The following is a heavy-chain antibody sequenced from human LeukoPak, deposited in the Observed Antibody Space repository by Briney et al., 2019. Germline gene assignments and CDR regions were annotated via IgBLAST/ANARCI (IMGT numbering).Heavy chain of an antibody. J-gene: IGHJ6*03. CDR3: AKMEGQRLYDYCMDV. Sequence: GGSLRLPCAASGFAFSNFAMSWVRQAPGKGLEWVSAMSGSGYYTYYVESVKGRFTISRDNSKNTLYLHMNSLRADDTAVYYCAKMEGQRLYDYCMDVWGRGTTFTVSS. D-gene: IGHD3-3*01. V-gene: IGHV3-23*01. CDR2: MSGSGYYT. CDR1: GFAFSNFA.